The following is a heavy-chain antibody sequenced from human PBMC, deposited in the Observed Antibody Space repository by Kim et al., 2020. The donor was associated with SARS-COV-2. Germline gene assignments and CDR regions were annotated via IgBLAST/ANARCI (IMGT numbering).Heavy chain of an antibody. CDR1: GFTFSSCA. J-gene: IGHJ5*01. Sequence: GGSLRLSCAASGFTFSSCAMSWVRQAPGKGLEWVSYISSLSYVTKYADSVKGRFIISRDNSKNTVYLQMNSLRADDTSVYFCSKGVDSTGVYNWLDSWG. D-gene: IGHD2-8*02. CDR2: ISSLSYVT. V-gene: IGHV3-23*01. CDR3: SKGVDSTGVYNWLDS.